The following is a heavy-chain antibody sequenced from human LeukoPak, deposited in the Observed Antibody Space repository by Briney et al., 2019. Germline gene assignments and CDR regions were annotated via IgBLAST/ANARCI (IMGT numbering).Heavy chain of an antibody. J-gene: IGHJ3*02. Sequence: SETLSLTCAVYGGSFSGYYWSWIRQPPGKGLEWIGEINHSGSTNYNPSLKSRVTISVDTSKNQFSLKLSSVTAADTAVYYRARRRSRSYYGSGSRRQDAFDIWGQGTMVTVSS. CDR2: INHSGST. D-gene: IGHD3-10*01. V-gene: IGHV4-34*01. CDR1: GGSFSGYY. CDR3: ARRRSRSYYGSGSRRQDAFDI.